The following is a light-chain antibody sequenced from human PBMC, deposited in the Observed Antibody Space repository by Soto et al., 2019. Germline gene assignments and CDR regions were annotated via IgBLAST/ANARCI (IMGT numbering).Light chain of an antibody. CDR1: QSISSW. Sequence: DIQMTQSPSTLSASVGDRVTITCRASQSISSWLAWYQQKPGKAPKLLIYKASSLESGVTSRFSGSGSGTEFTLTISSLQPDDFATYYCQQYNSYSRTFGQGTKLEIK. V-gene: IGKV1-5*03. CDR3: QQYNSYSRT. J-gene: IGKJ1*01. CDR2: KAS.